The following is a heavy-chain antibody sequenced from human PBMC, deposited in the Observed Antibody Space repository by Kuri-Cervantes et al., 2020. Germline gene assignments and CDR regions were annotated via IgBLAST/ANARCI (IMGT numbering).Heavy chain of an antibody. CDR3: TRDDRLSYYYMNV. J-gene: IGHJ6*03. V-gene: IGHV3-30-3*01. CDR2: ISYDGSNK. Sequence: GESLKISCAASGFTFSSYAMHWVRQAPGKGLEWVAVISYDGSNKYYADSVKGRFTISRDNSKNTLYLQMNSLRAEDTAVYYCTRDDRLSYYYMNVWGKGTTVTVSS. CDR1: GFTFSSYA.